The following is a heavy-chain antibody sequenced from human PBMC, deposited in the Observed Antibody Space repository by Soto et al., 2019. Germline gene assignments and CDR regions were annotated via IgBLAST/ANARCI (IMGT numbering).Heavy chain of an antibody. J-gene: IGHJ4*02. CDR1: GGSISSSNW. V-gene: IGHV4-4*02. D-gene: IGHD6-13*01. CDR2: IYHSGST. Sequence: QVQLQESGPGLVKPSGTLSLTCAVSGGSISSSNWWSWVRQPPGKGLEWIGEIYHSGSTNYNPSLNGRVPLSVDKSKNQCSLKLSSVTAADTAVYYCAEYSSSSLYYWGQGTLGTVSS. CDR3: AEYSSSSLYY.